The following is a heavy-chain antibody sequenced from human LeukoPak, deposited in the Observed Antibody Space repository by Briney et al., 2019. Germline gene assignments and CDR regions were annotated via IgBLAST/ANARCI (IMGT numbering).Heavy chain of an antibody. V-gene: IGHV1-2*02. CDR2: INPNSGGT. J-gene: IGHJ4*02. D-gene: IGHD3-10*01. CDR3: ARDGSGSGSYYDY. CDR1: GYTFTGYY. Sequence: ASVKVSCKASGYTFTGYYMHWVRQAPGQGLEWMGWINPNSGGTNYAKKFQGRVTMTRDTSISTAYMELSRLRSDDTAVYYCARDGSGSGSYYDYWGQGTLVTVSS.